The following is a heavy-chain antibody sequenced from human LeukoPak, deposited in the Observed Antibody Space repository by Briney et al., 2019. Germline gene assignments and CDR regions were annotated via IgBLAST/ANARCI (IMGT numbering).Heavy chain of an antibody. J-gene: IGHJ4*02. Sequence: ASVKVSCKASGGTFSSYGISWVRQAPGQGLEWMGGIIPIFGTANYAQKFQGRVTITADKSTSTAYMELSSLRSEDTAVYYCARDLNRSSGYYLYWGQGTLVTVSS. V-gene: IGHV1-69*06. D-gene: IGHD3-22*01. CDR1: GGTFSSYG. CDR2: IIPIFGTA. CDR3: ARDLNRSSGYYLY.